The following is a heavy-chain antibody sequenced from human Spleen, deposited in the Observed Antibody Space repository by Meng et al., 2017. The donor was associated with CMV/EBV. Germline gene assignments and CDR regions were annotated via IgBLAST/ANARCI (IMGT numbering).Heavy chain of an antibody. CDR2: IRSKGYNYAT. V-gene: IGHV3-73*01. J-gene: IGHJ6*02. D-gene: IGHD2-2*01. Sequence: GGSLRLSCAASGFTFSGSAIHWVRQASGKGLEWVGRIRSKGYNYATAYGASVKGRFTISRDDSKNTAYLQMGSLKTEDTAVYYCTVHHIVVVPTAPRGMDVWGQGTTVTVSS. CDR3: TVHHIVVVPTAPRGMDV. CDR1: GFTFSGSA.